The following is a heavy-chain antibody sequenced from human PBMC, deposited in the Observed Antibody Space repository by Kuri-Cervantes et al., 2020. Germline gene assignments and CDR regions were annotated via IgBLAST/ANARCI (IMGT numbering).Heavy chain of an antibody. D-gene: IGHD6-13*01. CDR3: ARANGYSSSWGFDP. Sequence: SETLSLTCTVSGGSISSGSYYWSWIRQPAGKGLEWIGRIYYSGSTYYNPSLKSRVTISVDTSKNQFSLKLSSVTAADTAVYYCARANGYSSSWGFDPWGQGTLVTVSS. CDR1: GGSISSGSYY. CDR2: IYYSGST. V-gene: IGHV4-61*02. J-gene: IGHJ5*02.